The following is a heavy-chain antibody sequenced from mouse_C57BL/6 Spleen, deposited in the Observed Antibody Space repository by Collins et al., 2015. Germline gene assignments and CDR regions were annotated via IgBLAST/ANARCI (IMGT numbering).Heavy chain of an antibody. V-gene: IGHV5-12-2*01. CDR2: ISNGGGST. Sequence: EVKLVESGGGLVQPGGSLKLSCAASGFTFSSYTMSWVRQTPEKRLEWVAYISNGGGSTYYPDTVKGRFTISRDNAKNTLYLQMSSLKSEDTAMYYCARLLTGYAMDYWGQGTSVTVSS. J-gene: IGHJ4*01. D-gene: IGHD4-1*01. CDR3: ARLLTGYAMDY. CDR1: GFTFSSYT.